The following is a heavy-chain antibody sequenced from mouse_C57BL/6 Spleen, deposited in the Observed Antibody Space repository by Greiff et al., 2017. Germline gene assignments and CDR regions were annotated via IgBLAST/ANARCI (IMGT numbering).Heavy chain of an antibody. V-gene: IGHV1-54*01. Sequence: VKLKESGAELVRPGTSVKVSCKASGYAFTNYLIEWVKQRPGQGLEWIGVINPGSGGTNYTEKFKGKATLTADKSSSPAYMQLSSLTSEDSAVYFCRTGNFDYWGQGTTLTVSS. J-gene: IGHJ2*01. D-gene: IGHD4-1*01. CDR2: INPGSGGT. CDR1: GYAFTNYL. CDR3: RTGNFDY.